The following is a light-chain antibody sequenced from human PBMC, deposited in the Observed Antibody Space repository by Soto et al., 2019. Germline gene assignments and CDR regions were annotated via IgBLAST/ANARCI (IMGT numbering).Light chain of an antibody. CDR2: DVS. CDR3: SSYTSSSTPHYV. V-gene: IGLV2-14*01. CDR1: SSDVGGYNY. Sequence: QSALTQPASVSGSPGQSITIACTGTSSDVGGYNYVSWYQQHPGKDPKLMIYDVSNRPSGVSNRFSGSKSGNTASLTISGLQAEDEADYYCSSYTSSSTPHYVFGTATKLTVL. J-gene: IGLJ1*01.